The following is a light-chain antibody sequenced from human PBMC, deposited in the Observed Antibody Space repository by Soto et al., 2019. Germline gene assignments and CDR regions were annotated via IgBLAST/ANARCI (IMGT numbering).Light chain of an antibody. CDR2: KAS. V-gene: IGKV1-5*03. CDR3: QQSYCPPRT. J-gene: IGKJ1*01. Sequence: DIQMTQSPSTVSASVGDRVTITCRASQSISSWLAWYQQKSGKAPKLLIYKASSLEGGVPSRFSGSGSETEFTLTISSLQPEDFAPYYSQQSYCPPRTFGQGAKVAIK. CDR1: QSISSW.